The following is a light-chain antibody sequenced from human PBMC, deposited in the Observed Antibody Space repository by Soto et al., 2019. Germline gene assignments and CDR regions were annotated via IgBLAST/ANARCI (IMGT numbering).Light chain of an antibody. Sequence: ENVLTQSPATLSLSPEERATLSCRASQSVSTYLAWYQQKPGQAPRLLIYDASNRATGIPARFSGSGSGTDFTLTISSLHPEDFAVYYCHQRSNWPPTFGGGTKVEIK. V-gene: IGKV3-11*01. CDR1: QSVSTY. CDR3: HQRSNWPPT. J-gene: IGKJ4*01. CDR2: DAS.